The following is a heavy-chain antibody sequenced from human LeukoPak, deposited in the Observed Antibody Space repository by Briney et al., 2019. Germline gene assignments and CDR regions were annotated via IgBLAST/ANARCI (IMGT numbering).Heavy chain of an antibody. CDR3: ARGKWFYYGSDSNNYFDY. Sequence: SETLSLTCTVSGGSISSYYWSWIRQPAGKGLEWIGRIYTSGSTNYNPSLKSRVTISVDTTKNQFSLKLSSVTAADTAVYYCARGKWFYYGSDSNNYFDYWGQGTLVTVSS. CDR2: IYTSGST. CDR1: GGSISSYY. D-gene: IGHD3-10*01. V-gene: IGHV4-4*07. J-gene: IGHJ4*02.